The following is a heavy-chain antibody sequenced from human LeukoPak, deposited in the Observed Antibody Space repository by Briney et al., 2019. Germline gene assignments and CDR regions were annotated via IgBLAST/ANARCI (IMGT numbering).Heavy chain of an antibody. Sequence: GASVTVSCKASGYTFTSYDINWVRQAPGQGLEWMGWMNPNSGNTGYAQKFQGRVTMTRNTSISTAYMELSSLRSEDTAVYYCARVVNKTTSRRYSSSWFDYWGQGTLVTVSS. V-gene: IGHV1-8*01. D-gene: IGHD6-6*01. J-gene: IGHJ4*02. CDR3: ARVVNKTTSRRYSSSWFDY. CDR1: GYTFTSYD. CDR2: MNPNSGNT.